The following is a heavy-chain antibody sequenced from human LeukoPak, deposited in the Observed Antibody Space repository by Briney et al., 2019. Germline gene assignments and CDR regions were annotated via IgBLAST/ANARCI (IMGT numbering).Heavy chain of an antibody. CDR2: IYPGDSDT. CDR3: ARFVRGVGTVTRDAFDI. CDR1: GYSFTSYW. D-gene: IGHD4-17*01. J-gene: IGHJ3*02. Sequence: GESLKISCKGSGYSFTSYWIGWVRQMPGKGLEWMGIIYPGDSDTRYSPSFQGQVTISADKSISTAYLQWSSLKASDTAMYYCARFVRGVGTVTRDAFDIWGQGTMVTVSS. V-gene: IGHV5-51*01.